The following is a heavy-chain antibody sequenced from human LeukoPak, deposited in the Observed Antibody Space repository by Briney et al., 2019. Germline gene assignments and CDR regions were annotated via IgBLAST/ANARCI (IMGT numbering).Heavy chain of an antibody. Sequence: ASVKVSCKASGYTFTSYDFNWLRQATGQGPEWMGWMNPNSGATGYAQKFQGRVTMTRSASINTAYMELTNLRSEDTAVYYCAREPILGSGWFDYWGQGTLVTVSS. CDR2: MNPNSGAT. CDR1: GYTFTSYD. CDR3: AREPILGSGWFDY. J-gene: IGHJ4*02. V-gene: IGHV1-8*01. D-gene: IGHD6-19*01.